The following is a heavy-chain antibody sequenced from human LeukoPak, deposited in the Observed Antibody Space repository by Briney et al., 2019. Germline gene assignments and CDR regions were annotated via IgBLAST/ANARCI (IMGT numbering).Heavy chain of an antibody. D-gene: IGHD3-16*01. CDR2: IIPIFGTA. CDR3: ARVSGRLGGAFDI. J-gene: IGHJ3*02. CDR1: GGTFSSYA. Sequence: ASVKVSCKASGGTFSSYAISWVRQAPGQGLEWMGGIIPIFGTANYAQKFQGRVTITADESTSTVYMELSSLRSEDTAVYYCARVSGRLGGAFDIWGQGTMVTVSS. V-gene: IGHV1-69*01.